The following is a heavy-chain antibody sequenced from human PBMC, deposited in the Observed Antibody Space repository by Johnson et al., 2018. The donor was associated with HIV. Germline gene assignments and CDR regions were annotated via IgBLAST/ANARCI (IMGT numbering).Heavy chain of an antibody. D-gene: IGHD6-6*01. V-gene: IGHV3-7*02. CDR3: RSSSSSSPGAFDI. Sequence: VQLVESGGGLVQPGGSLRLSCAASGFTFSSYWMSWVRQAPGKGLEWVANIKQDGSEKYYVDSVKGRFTISRDNSKNTLYLQMNSLRAEDTAVYYCRSSSSSSPGAFDIWGQGTMVTVSS. J-gene: IGHJ3*02. CDR2: IKQDGSEK. CDR1: GFTFSSYW.